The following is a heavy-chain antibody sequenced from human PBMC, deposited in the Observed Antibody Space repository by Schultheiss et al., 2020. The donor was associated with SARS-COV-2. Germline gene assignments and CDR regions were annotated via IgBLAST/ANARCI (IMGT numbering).Heavy chain of an antibody. CDR3: ARSPFLAAAHDNWFDP. D-gene: IGHD6-25*01. J-gene: IGHJ5*02. CDR2: IDQYGRT. V-gene: IGHV4-34*01. Sequence: SQTLSLTCAAYGGSFRAYTWSWIRQPPGEGLEWIGDIDQYGRTNYNPSLKSRLTMSVDTSKSQFSLNLGSVTAADTAVYYCARSPFLAAAHDNWFDPWGQGTLVTVSS. CDR1: GGSFRAYT.